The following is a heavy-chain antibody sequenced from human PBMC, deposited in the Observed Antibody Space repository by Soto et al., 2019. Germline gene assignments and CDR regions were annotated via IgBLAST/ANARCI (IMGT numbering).Heavy chain of an antibody. V-gene: IGHV3-30-3*01. D-gene: IGHD6-19*01. Sequence: LRLSCSASGFTFSSYAMHLVRQAPVNGLEWVAVISYDGSNKYYADSVKGRFTISRDNSKNTLYLQMNSLRAEDTAVYYCARDGSGYSSGWDEYFQHWGQGTLVTVSS. CDR1: GFTFSSYA. CDR2: ISYDGSNK. J-gene: IGHJ1*01. CDR3: ARDGSGYSSGWDEYFQH.